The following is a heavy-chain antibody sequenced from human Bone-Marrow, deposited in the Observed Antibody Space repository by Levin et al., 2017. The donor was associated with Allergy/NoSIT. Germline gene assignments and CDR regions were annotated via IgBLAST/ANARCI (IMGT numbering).Heavy chain of an antibody. D-gene: IGHD3-9*01. CDR2: IYYTGVT. CDR3: ARGPNYDTLTGYYNEFDN. Sequence: SETLSLTCTVSGGSISFYYWSWIRQPPGKGLDWIGYIYYTGVTKYKPSLRSRVTISVDTSKNQFSLKLSSVTAADTAVYYCARGPNYDTLTGYYNEFDNWGQGTLVTVSS. J-gene: IGHJ4*02. CDR1: GGSISFYY. V-gene: IGHV4-59*01.